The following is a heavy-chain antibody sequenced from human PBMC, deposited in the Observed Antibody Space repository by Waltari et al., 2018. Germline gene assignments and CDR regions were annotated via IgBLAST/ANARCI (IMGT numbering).Heavy chain of an antibody. V-gene: IGHV3-21*01. CDR2: ISSSSNYI. CDR3: AKNFPTPYYFDY. CDR1: GFTFNSYN. Sequence: EVQLVESGGGLVKPGGSLRLSCVASGFTFNSYNMNWVRQAPGKGLEWVSSISSSSNYIYYAYSVRGRFTISRDNAKNSLYLQMYSLRAEYTAVYYCAKNFPTPYYFDYCGQGTLVTVSS. J-gene: IGHJ4*02.